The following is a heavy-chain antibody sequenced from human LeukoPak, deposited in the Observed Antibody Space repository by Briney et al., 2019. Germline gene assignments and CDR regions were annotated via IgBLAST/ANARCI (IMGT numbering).Heavy chain of an antibody. J-gene: IGHJ5*02. D-gene: IGHD3-10*01. CDR1: GYSFTSYW. CDR3: ARLWFGELWSWFDP. CDR2: IYPGDSDT. Sequence: GESLKISCKGSGYSFTSYWMGWVRQMPGKGLEWMGIIYPGDSDTRYSPSFQGQVTISADKSISTAYLQWSSLKASDTAMYYCARLWFGELWSWFDPSAQGTLVTVSS. V-gene: IGHV5-51*01.